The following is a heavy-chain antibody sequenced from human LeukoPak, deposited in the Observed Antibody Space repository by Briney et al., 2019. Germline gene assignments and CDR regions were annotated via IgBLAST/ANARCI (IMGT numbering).Heavy chain of an antibody. CDR1: GFTFNNYG. V-gene: IGHV3-30*18. J-gene: IGHJ4*02. Sequence: GGSLRLSCAASGFTFNNYGMHWVRQAPGKGLEWVAVIPYDGSKKYYADSVKGRFTFSRDNSKNTLHLQMDSLRPEDTAVYYCAKAGLWFGEPSNYFDYWGQGTLVTVSS. CDR3: AKAGLWFGEPSNYFDY. CDR2: IPYDGSKK. D-gene: IGHD3-10*01.